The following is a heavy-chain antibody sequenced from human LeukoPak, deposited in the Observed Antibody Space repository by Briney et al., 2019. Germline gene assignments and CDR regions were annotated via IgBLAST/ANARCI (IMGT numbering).Heavy chain of an antibody. Sequence: QSGGSLRLSCAASGFNFPPYWMHWVRQAPGKGLVWVSRVSYDGLTTAYAESVKGRFTISRDNAKNSLFLQMNGLRAEDTAVYYCARRGGSSSRRSPIDYWGQGTLVTVSS. J-gene: IGHJ4*02. V-gene: IGHV3-74*01. CDR3: ARRGGSSSRRSPIDY. CDR1: GFNFPPYW. CDR2: VSYDGLTT. D-gene: IGHD6-6*01.